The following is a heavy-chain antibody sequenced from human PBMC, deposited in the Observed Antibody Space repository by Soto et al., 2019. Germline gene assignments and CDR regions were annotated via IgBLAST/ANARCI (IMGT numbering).Heavy chain of an antibody. CDR2: ISSSGGTI. J-gene: IGHJ4*02. D-gene: IGHD3-9*01. CDR3: ARAPFLTGYLDY. Sequence: EVQLVESGGGLVQPGGTLSLTCAGSGFTFSSYEMNWVRQAPGQPLEWVSYISSSGGTIYYADSVKGRFTISRDNAKNSLYPQMNSLRAEHTAVYYCARAPFLTGYLDYWGQGTLVTVSS. CDR1: GFTFSSYE. V-gene: IGHV3-48*03.